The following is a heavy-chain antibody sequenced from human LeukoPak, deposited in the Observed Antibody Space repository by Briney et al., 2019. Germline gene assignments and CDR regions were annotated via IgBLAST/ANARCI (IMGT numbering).Heavy chain of an antibody. CDR1: GYTFTSYG. D-gene: IGHD3-10*01. CDR3: ARERYGSGSLRNWFDP. J-gene: IGHJ5*02. CDR2: ISAYNGNT. V-gene: IGHV1-18*01. Sequence: ASVKVSCKASGYTFTSYGISCVRQAPGQGLEWVGWISAYNGNTIYAQKLQGRVTMTTDTSTSTAYMELRSLRSDDTAVYYCARERYGSGSLRNWFDPWGQGTLVTVSS.